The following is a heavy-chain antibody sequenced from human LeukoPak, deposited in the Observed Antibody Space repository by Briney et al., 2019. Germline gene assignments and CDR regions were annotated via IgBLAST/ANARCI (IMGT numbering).Heavy chain of an antibody. J-gene: IGHJ4*02. CDR3: ARDIAVAGTGSY. CDR2: IYYSGST. CDR1: GGSISSSSYY. Sequence: SETLSLTCTVSGGSISSSSYYWGWIRQPPGKGLEWIGSIYYSGSTYYDPSLKSRVTISVDTSKNQFSLKLSSVTAADTAVYYCARDIAVAGTGSYWGQGTLVTVSS. V-gene: IGHV4-39*07. D-gene: IGHD6-19*01.